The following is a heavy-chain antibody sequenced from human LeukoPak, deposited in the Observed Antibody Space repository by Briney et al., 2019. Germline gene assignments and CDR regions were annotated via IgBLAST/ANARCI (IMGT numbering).Heavy chain of an antibody. V-gene: IGHV3-33*01. CDR1: GFTFSSYG. CDR3: ARDPSVVGATAFDY. J-gene: IGHJ4*02. Sequence: GRSLRLSCAASGFTFSSYGMHWVRQAPGKGLEWVAVIWYDGSNKYYADSVKGRFTISRDNSKNTLFLQMNSLRAEGTAVYYCARDPSVVGATAFDYWGQGTLVTVSS. D-gene: IGHD1-26*01. CDR2: IWYDGSNK.